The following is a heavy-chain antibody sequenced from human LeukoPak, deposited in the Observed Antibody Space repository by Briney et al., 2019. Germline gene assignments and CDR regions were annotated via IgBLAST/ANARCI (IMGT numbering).Heavy chain of an antibody. D-gene: IGHD2-21*02. CDR3: TVVVTDPLENHYYMDV. Sequence: ASVKVSCKASGGTFSSYAISWVRQATGQGLEWMGWMNPNSGNTGYAQKFQGRVTMTRNTSISTAYMELSSLRSEDTAVYYCTVVVTDPLENHYYMDVWGKGTTVTVSS. J-gene: IGHJ6*03. CDR2: MNPNSGNT. CDR1: GGTFSSYA. V-gene: IGHV1-8*02.